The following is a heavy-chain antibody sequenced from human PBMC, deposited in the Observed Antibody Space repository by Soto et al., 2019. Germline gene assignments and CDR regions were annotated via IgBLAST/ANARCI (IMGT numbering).Heavy chain of an antibody. CDR2: IKGDGSVT. D-gene: IGHD2-21*02. CDR1: GFTFSSFW. Sequence: EAQLVESGGGLVQPGGSLRLSCAASGFTFSSFWMNWVRQVPGKGPVWVAGIKGDGSVTGYADSVRGRCTVSRDNAKNTLFLQMNSLRVDDTAVYYCATYGDWYGDWGQGTLVTVSS. J-gene: IGHJ4*02. V-gene: IGHV3-74*01. CDR3: ATYGDWYGD.